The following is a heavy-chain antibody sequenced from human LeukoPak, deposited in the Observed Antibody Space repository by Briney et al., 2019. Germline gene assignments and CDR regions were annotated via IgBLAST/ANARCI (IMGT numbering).Heavy chain of an antibody. V-gene: IGHV3-49*03. CDR2: IRSNSYGGTR. D-gene: IGHD3-22*01. J-gene: IGHJ6*03. CDR3: SRVLRDSSGYQYWADYYYYYMDV. CDR1: GFTFGDYV. Sequence: GGSLRLSCTASGFTFGDYVMSWFRQAPGKGLEWVGFIRSNSYGGTREYAASVKGRFSISRDDSKSIAYLQMNSLKTEDTAVYYCSRVLRDSSGYQYWADYYYYYMDVWGKGTTVTVSS.